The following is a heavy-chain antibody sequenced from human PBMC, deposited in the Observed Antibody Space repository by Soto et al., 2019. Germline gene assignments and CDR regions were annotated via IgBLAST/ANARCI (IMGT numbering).Heavy chain of an antibody. CDR1: GGSFSGYY. V-gene: IGHV4-34*01. Sequence: PSETLSLTCAVYGGSFSGYYWSWIRQPPGKGLEWIGEINHSGSTNYNPSLKSRVTISVDTSKNQFSLKLSSVTAADTAVYYCARRYDSNGSYRVHAFDIWGQGTTVTVTS. CDR3: ARRYDSNGSYRVHAFDI. D-gene: IGHD3-22*01. J-gene: IGHJ3*02. CDR2: INHSGST.